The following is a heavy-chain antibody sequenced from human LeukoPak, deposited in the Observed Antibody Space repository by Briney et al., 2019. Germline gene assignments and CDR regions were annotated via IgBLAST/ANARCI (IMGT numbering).Heavy chain of an antibody. V-gene: IGHV4-34*01. D-gene: IGHD2-15*01. J-gene: IGHJ3*02. Sequence: SETLSLTCAVYGGSFSGYYWSWIRQPPGKGLEWIGEINHSGSTNYNPSLKSRVTISVDTSKNQFSLKLSSVTAADTAVYYCARYGYCSGGSCSFDAFDIWGQGTMVTVSS. CDR3: ARYGYCSGGSCSFDAFDI. CDR1: GGSFSGYY. CDR2: INHSGST.